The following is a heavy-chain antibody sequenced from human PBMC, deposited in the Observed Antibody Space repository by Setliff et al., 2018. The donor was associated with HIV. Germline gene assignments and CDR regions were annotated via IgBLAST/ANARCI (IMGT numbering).Heavy chain of an antibody. V-gene: IGHV3-21*04. D-gene: IGHD3-16*01. Sequence: GGSLRLSCAASGFTFSTYSVNWVRQAPGKGLEWVSSISSSSTYIYYADSVKGRFTISRDNAKNSLYLQMNSLRAEDTALYYCAKDSRGGFYYVDYWCQGTLVTVSS. J-gene: IGHJ4*02. CDR3: AKDSRGGFYYVDY. CDR2: ISSSSTYI. CDR1: GFTFSTYS.